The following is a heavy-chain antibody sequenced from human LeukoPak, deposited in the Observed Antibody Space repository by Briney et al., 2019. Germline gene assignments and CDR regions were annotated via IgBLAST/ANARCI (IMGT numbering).Heavy chain of an antibody. CDR2: ISGSADST. Sequence: TGGSLRLSCAASGFTFANSAMSWVRQAPGKGLEWVSAISGSADSTYYADSAKGRFTISRDNAKNTLYLQMNSLRAEDTAVYYCARGDSKALDFWGQGTLVTVSS. CDR3: ARGDSKALDF. D-gene: IGHD2-21*02. CDR1: GFTFANSA. V-gene: IGHV3-23*01. J-gene: IGHJ4*02.